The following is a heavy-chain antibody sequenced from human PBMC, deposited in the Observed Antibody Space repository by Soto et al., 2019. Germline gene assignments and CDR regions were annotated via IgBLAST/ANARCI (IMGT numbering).Heavy chain of an antibody. Sequence: QVQLVESGGGVVQPGRSLRLSCAASGFTFSSYGMHWVRQAPGKGLEWVAVISYAGSNKYYADSVKGRFTISRDNSKNTLYLQMNSLRAEDTAVYYCAKGQHCSSTSCYFYYYGMDVWGQGTTVTVSS. CDR3: AKGQHCSSTSCYFYYYGMDV. J-gene: IGHJ6*02. D-gene: IGHD2-2*01. CDR2: ISYAGSNK. CDR1: GFTFSSYG. V-gene: IGHV3-30*18.